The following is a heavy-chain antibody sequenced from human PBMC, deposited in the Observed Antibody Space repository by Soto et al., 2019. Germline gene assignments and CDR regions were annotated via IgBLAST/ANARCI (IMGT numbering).Heavy chain of an antibody. CDR3: ARVIAVAGTVGRIDY. J-gene: IGHJ4*02. Sequence: PSETLSLTCTVSGGSISGGGYYWSWIRQHPGKGLEWIGYIYYSGSTYYNPSLKSRVTISVDTSKNQFSLKLSSVTAADTAVYYCARVIAVAGTVGRIDYWGQGTLVTVSS. D-gene: IGHD6-19*01. V-gene: IGHV4-31*03. CDR1: GGSISGGGYY. CDR2: IYYSGST.